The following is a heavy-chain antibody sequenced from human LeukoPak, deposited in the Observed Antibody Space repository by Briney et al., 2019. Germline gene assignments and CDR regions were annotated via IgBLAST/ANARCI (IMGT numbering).Heavy chain of an antibody. Sequence: GGSLRLSCAASGFTFSSYSMNWVRQAPGKGLEWVGFIRSKAYGGTTEYAASVKGRFTISRDDSKSIAYLQMNSLKTEDTAVYYCTRERYRSSSFDAFDIWGQGTMVTVSS. V-gene: IGHV3-49*04. J-gene: IGHJ3*02. CDR3: TRERYRSSSFDAFDI. CDR2: IRSKAYGGTT. D-gene: IGHD6-13*01. CDR1: GFTFSSYS.